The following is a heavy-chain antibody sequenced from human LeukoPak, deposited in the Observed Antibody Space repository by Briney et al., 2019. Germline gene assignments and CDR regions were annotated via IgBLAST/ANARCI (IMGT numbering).Heavy chain of an antibody. Sequence: GGSLRLSCAASGFTFSSYAMSWVRQAPGKGLEWVSTIRGSDRETYYADSVKGWFTVSRDNSKNTLYLQMNSLRAEDTALYYCAKGGYSTPFDPWGQGTLVTVSS. D-gene: IGHD1-26*01. CDR3: AKGGYSTPFDP. V-gene: IGHV3-23*01. CDR1: GFTFSSYA. CDR2: IRGSDRET. J-gene: IGHJ5*02.